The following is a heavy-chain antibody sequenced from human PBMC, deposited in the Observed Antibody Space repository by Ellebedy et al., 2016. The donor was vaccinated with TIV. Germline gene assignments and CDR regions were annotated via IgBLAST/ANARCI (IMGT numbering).Heavy chain of an antibody. V-gene: IGHV3-15*01. Sequence: PGGSLRLSCAASGFPFFNAWMNWVRQAPGKGLEWVGRLKSKAGGGTTSYAAPVQGRFTISRDDPKNTLYLQMNSLKTEDTAVYYCAWEVPEGDFGSWGQGSLVTVSS. CDR3: AWEVPEGDFGS. CDR1: GFPFFNAW. D-gene: IGHD1-26*01. CDR2: LKSKAGGGTT. J-gene: IGHJ4*02.